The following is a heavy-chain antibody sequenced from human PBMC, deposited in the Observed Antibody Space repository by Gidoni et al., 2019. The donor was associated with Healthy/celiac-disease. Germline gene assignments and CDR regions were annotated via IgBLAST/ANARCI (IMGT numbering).Heavy chain of an antibody. CDR3: VNDGDYIGDY. CDR2: NKSKTDGGTK. CDR1: GFTFSNAW. D-gene: IGHD4-17*01. V-gene: IGHV3-15*01. J-gene: IGHJ4*02. Sequence: EVQLVESGGGLVKPGGSLRLSCAASGFTFSNAWMSWVRQAPGKGLGWVGRNKSKTDGGTKNYAAPVKGRFNISRDGSKNTLYLQMNSLKTEDTAVYYCVNDGDYIGDYWGQGTLVTVSS.